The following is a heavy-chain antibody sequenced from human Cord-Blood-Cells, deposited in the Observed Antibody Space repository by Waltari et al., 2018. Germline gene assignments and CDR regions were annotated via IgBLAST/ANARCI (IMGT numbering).Heavy chain of an antibody. CDR1: GFSFSSSG. V-gene: IGHV3-33*01. Sequence: QVQLVESGGGVVQPGRSLRLSCAASGFSFSSSGMHWVRQAPGKGLEWVAVIWYDGSNKYYADSVKGRFTISRDNSKNTLYLQMNSLRAEDTAVYYCARGAVPAAIDYWGQGTLVTVSS. D-gene: IGHD2-2*01. CDR3: ARGAVPAAIDY. J-gene: IGHJ4*02. CDR2: IWYDGSNK.